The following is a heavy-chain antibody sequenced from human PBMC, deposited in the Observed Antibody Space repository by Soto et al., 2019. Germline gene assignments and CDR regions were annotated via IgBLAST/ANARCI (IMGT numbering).Heavy chain of an antibody. D-gene: IGHD3-22*01. Sequence: GGSLRLSCAASGFTFDDYAMHWVRQAPGKGLEWVSGISWNSGSIGYADSVKGRFTISRDNAKNSLYLQMNSLRAGDTAVYYCARDSSGYAYGMHVWGQGTTVTVSS. CDR3: ARDSSGYAYGMHV. CDR1: GFTFDDYA. J-gene: IGHJ6*02. CDR2: ISWNSGSI. V-gene: IGHV3-9*01.